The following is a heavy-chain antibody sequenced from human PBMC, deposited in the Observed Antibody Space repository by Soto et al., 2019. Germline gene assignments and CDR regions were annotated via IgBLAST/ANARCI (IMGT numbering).Heavy chain of an antibody. V-gene: IGHV3-11*01. CDR3: ARVRVTTYYYYYGMDV. J-gene: IGHJ6*02. D-gene: IGHD4-17*01. CDR1: GFTFSDYY. CDR2: ISSSGSTI. Sequence: QVQLVESGGGLVKPGGSLRLSCAASGFTFSDYYMSWIRQAPGKGLEWVSYISSSGSTIYYADSVKGRFTISRDNAKNXLYLQMNSLRAEDTAVYYCARVRVTTYYYYYGMDVWGQGTTVTVSS.